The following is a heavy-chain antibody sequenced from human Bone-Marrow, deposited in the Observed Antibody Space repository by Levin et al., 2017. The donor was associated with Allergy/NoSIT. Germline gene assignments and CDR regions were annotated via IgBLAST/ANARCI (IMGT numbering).Heavy chain of an antibody. CDR1: GGTHSTYP. Sequence: SVKVSCTASGGTHSTYPIDWVRQAPGQGLEWMGSVIPISGIANYAQKFQDRLTITADRSTNTAYMQLNFLRSEDTAVYFCARGVLISGSALTSSLDYWGRGSLVTVSS. D-gene: IGHD2-15*01. V-gene: IGHV1-69*04. CDR2: VIPISGIA. CDR3: ARGVLISGSALTSSLDY. J-gene: IGHJ4*02.